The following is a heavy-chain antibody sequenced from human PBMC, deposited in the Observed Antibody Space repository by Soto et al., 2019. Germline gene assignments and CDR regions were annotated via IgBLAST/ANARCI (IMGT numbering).Heavy chain of an antibody. Sequence: SETLSLTCAVYGGSFSGHYWSWIRQPPGTGLEWIGEINHSGSTNSNPSLTSRVTMSIDPSKNQFSLKLSSVTAADTAVYYCARGSSLIVEVQRDAPDKYYFDSWGQGTLVTVSS. D-gene: IGHD2-21*01. J-gene: IGHJ4*02. CDR2: INHSGST. CDR1: GGSFSGHY. CDR3: ARGSSLIVEVQRDAPDKYYFDS. V-gene: IGHV4-34*01.